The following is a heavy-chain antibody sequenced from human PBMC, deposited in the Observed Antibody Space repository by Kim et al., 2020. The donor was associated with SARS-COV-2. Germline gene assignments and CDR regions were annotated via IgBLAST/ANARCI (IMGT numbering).Heavy chain of an antibody. CDR3: VRGFDY. Sequence: IYYSGSTNYHPSLKSRVTISVDTSKNQFSLKLRSVTAADTAVYYCVRGFDYWGQGTLVTVSS. J-gene: IGHJ4*02. CDR2: IYYSGST. V-gene: IGHV4-59*09.